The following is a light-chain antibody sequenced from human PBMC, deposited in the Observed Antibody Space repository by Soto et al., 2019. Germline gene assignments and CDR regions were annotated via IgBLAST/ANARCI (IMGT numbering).Light chain of an antibody. J-gene: IGKJ1*01. CDR1: QSVGSN. CDR3: QQYNNWPPWT. V-gene: IGKV3-15*01. CDR2: AAS. Sequence: EVVMTQSPATLSVSPGETATLSCRASQSVGSNLAWYQQKPGQAPRLLIYAASTRATGIPARFSGSGSGTEFTLTISSLQSEDFAVYYCQQYNNWPPWTFGQGTRWIS.